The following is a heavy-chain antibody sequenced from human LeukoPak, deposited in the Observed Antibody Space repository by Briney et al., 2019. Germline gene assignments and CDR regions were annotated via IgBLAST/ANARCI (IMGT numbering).Heavy chain of an antibody. CDR1: AFTFSDYS. CDR2: IDTSSSTM. V-gene: IGHV3-48*04. CDR3: ARDGTYSPFGY. Sequence: GGSLRLSCAASAFTFSDYSMNWVRQAPGKGLEWISYIDTSSSTMYYADSVMGRFTISRDNAQNSLYLQMNSLRGEDTAIYYCARDGTYSPFGYWGQGTLVTVSS. D-gene: IGHD4-11*01. J-gene: IGHJ4*02.